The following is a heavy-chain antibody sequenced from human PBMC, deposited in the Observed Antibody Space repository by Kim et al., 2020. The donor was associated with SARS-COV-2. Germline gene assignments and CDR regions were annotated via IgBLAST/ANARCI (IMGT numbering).Heavy chain of an antibody. Sequence: GGSLRLSCEASRFTFSRSAMTWVRQAPGKGLEWVSTIFGNGHGTYYADSVKGRFVVSRDNSKNTLYLQMNNLRVDDTAIYYCAKNVHITSVTVHWNFDLWRR. CDR3: AKNVHITSVTVHWNFDL. D-gene: IGHD2-2*01. V-gene: IGHV3-23*01. CDR1: RFTFSRSA. J-gene: IGHJ2*01. CDR2: IFGNGHGT.